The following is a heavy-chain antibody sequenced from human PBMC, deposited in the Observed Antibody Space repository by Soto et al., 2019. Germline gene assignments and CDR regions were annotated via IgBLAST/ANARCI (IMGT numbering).Heavy chain of an antibody. CDR3: ARGARGSSWYYFDY. J-gene: IGHJ4*02. Sequence: GGSLRVSCAASGVTFSSYGMHWVRQAPGKGLEWVAVIWYDGSNKYYADSVKGRFTISRDNSKNTLYLQMNSLRAEDTAVYYCARGARGSSWYYFDYWGQGTLVTVS. D-gene: IGHD6-13*01. V-gene: IGHV3-33*01. CDR2: IWYDGSNK. CDR1: GVTFSSYG.